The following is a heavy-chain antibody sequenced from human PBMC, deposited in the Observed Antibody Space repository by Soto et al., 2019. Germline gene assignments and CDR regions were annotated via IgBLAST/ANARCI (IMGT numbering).Heavy chain of an antibody. CDR3: ARESHDILTGPPWVWYFYL. J-gene: IGHJ2*01. Sequence: QVQLQQWGAGPLRPLETLSLTCGVSGGSFSGYYWAWIRQSPGKGLEWIGEINDRGSINYNPSLKSRVSISVDTSKNHYSLNLRSVTAADTAVYDCARESHDILTGPPWVWYFYLWGRGTLVTVSS. CDR2: INDRGSI. CDR1: GGSFSGYY. V-gene: IGHV4-34*01. D-gene: IGHD3-9*01.